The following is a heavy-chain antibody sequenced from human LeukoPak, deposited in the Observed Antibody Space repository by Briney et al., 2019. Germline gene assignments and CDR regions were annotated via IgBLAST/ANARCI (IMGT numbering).Heavy chain of an antibody. CDR2: ISDSGGRT. CDR3: AKRGVVIRVILVGFHKEAYYFDS. CDR1: GFTLSNYG. V-gene: IGHV3-23*01. D-gene: IGHD3-22*01. J-gene: IGHJ4*02. Sequence: QPGGSLRLSCTVSGFTLSNYGMSWVRQAPGKGLEWVAGISDSGGRTKYAASVKGRFTISRDNPKNTLYLQMNSLRADDTAVYFCAKRGVVIRVILVGFHKEAYYFDSWGQGALVTVSS.